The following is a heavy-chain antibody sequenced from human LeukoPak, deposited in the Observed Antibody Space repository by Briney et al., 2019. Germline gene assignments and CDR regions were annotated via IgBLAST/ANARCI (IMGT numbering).Heavy chain of an antibody. CDR3: AKGLGGATRAMDV. Sequence: PGGSLRLSCAASGFTFSSYTMSWVRQAPGKGLEWVSTITTSDGNTYYADSVKGQFTVSRDNSKNTLFLQMNSLRAEDTAVYYCAKGLGGATRAMDVWGQGTTVTVSS. J-gene: IGHJ6*02. V-gene: IGHV3-23*01. CDR2: ITTSDGNT. CDR1: GFTFSSYT. D-gene: IGHD2-21*01.